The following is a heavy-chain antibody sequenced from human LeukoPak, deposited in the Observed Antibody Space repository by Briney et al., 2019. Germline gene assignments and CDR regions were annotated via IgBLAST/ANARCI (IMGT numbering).Heavy chain of an antibody. D-gene: IGHD1-7*01. J-gene: IGHJ5*02. CDR1: GYTFTSYD. Sequence: ASVKVSCKASGYTFTSYDINWVRQATGQGLEWMGWMNPNSGNTGYAQKFQGRVSMTRNTSISTAYMELSSLRSEDTAVYYCARGSPGITGTRRGNNWFDPWGQGNLVTVSS. CDR3: ARGSPGITGTRRGNNWFDP. CDR2: MNPNSGNT. V-gene: IGHV1-8*01.